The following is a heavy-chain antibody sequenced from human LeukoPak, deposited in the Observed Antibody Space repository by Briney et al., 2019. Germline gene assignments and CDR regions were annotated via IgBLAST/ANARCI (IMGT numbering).Heavy chain of an antibody. CDR1: GYSYTSYW. V-gene: IGHV5-51*01. CDR3: ARSRYSTTTSCRHFDY. J-gene: IGHJ4*02. CDR2: IYPADSDT. Sequence: GESLKISCKGSGYSYTSYWIGWVRQMPGKGLEWMGIIYPADSDTRYSPSFQGQVTISADKSISTANLQWSSLKASDTAVYYCARSRYSTTTSCRHFDYWGQGTLVTVSS. D-gene: IGHD2-2*01.